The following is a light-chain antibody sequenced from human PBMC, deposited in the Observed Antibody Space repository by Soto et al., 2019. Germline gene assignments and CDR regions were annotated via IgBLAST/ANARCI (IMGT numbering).Light chain of an antibody. Sequence: QSVLTQPASVSGSPGQSITISCTGTSSDIGYYNYVSWYQQYPGKAPKLIIYEVSNRPSGVSNRFSGSKSANTASLTISGLQAEDEADYYCAAWDDSLNGVFGGGTKLTVL. CDR3: AAWDDSLNGV. CDR1: SSDIGYYNY. V-gene: IGLV2-14*01. CDR2: EVS. J-gene: IGLJ3*02.